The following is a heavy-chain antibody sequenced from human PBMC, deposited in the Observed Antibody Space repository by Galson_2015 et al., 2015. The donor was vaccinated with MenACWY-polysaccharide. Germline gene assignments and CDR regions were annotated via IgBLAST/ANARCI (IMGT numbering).Heavy chain of an antibody. Sequence: SVKVSCKASGYTFTSYGISWVRQAPGQGLEWMGWISAYNGNTNYAQKLQGRVTMTTDTSTSTAYTELRSLRSDDTAVYYCARTYIQLWVRGGYYFDYWGQGTLVTVSS. J-gene: IGHJ4*02. CDR2: ISAYNGNT. CDR1: GYTFTSYG. D-gene: IGHD5-18*01. CDR3: ARTYIQLWVRGGYYFDY. V-gene: IGHV1-18*01.